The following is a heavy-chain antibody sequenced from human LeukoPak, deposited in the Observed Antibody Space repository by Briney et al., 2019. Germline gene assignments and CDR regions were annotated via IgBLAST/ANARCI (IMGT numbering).Heavy chain of an antibody. CDR3: ARDSPVEQDYDYVWGSYRSAYYYYYMDV. J-gene: IGHJ6*03. D-gene: IGHD3-16*02. CDR2: IIPIFGTA. V-gene: IGHV1-69*06. Sequence: SVKVSCKASGYTFTSYGISWVRQAPGQGLEWMGGIIPIFGTANYAQKFQGRVTITADKSTSTAYMELSSLRSEDTAVYYCARDSPVEQDYDYVWGSYRSAYYYYYMDVWGKGTTVTVSS. CDR1: GYTFTSYG.